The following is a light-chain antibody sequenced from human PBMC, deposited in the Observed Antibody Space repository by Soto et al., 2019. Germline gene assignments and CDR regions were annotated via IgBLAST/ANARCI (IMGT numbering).Light chain of an antibody. V-gene: IGKV1-39*01. CDR3: QQSYSSPPT. CDR1: QDIDIS. Sequence: DIQMTQSPSSLSASVGDRVTITCRARQDIDISLHWYQQKPGTSPKLLISAASSLPGGVPSRFSGSGSATDFTLTICSLQLEDFATCYCQQSYSSPPTFGQGTKVDSK. CDR2: AAS. J-gene: IGKJ1*01.